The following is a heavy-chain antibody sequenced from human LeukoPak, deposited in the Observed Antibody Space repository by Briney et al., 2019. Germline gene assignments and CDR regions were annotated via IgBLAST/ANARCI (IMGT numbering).Heavy chain of an antibody. D-gene: IGHD6-13*01. J-gene: IGHJ4*02. CDR2: ISGDGGST. Sequence: GGSLRLSCAASAFTFVDYGVHSVRQAPGKGLEWVSLISGDGGSTYYADSVKGRFTISRDNSKNSLYLQMNSLRSEDTALYYGAKDITAAGIYYWGQGTLVTVSS. CDR3: AKDITAAGIYY. CDR1: AFTFVDYG. V-gene: IGHV3-43*02.